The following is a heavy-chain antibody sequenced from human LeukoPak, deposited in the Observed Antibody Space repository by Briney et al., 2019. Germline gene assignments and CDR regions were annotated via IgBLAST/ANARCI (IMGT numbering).Heavy chain of an antibody. CDR2: ISGSGGST. V-gene: IGHV3-23*01. D-gene: IGHD3-22*01. CDR3: AIQRELGYYDNQSDY. Sequence: PGGSLRLSCAASGFTFSSYAMSWVRQAPGKGLEWVSAISGSGGSTYYADSVKGRFTISRDNSKNTLYLQMNSLRAEDTAVYYCAIQRELGYYDNQSDYWGQGTLVTVSS. J-gene: IGHJ4*02. CDR1: GFTFSSYA.